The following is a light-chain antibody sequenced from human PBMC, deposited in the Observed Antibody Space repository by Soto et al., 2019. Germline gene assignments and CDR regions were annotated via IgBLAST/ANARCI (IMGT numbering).Light chain of an antibody. J-gene: IGLJ3*02. CDR3: SSYRRNRDVL. V-gene: IGLV2-14*01. CDR2: EVS. CDR1: SRDIGYYNY. Sequence: QSVLAQPASVSGSPGQSITISCSGTSRDIGYYNYVSWYQQHPGKAPKLVLYEVSNRPSGISNRFSGSKSGNTASLTISGLQAEDEGDYYCSSYRRNRDVLFGGGTKLTVL.